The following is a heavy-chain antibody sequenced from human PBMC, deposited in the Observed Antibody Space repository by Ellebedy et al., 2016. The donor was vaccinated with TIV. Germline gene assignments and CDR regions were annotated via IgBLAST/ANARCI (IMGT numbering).Heavy chain of an antibody. Sequence: MPSETLSLTCTVSGGSISSSSYYWGWIRQPPGKGLEWIGSIYYSGNTYYNPSLKSRVTISVDTSKNQFSLKLSSVTAADTAVYYCASGEVVVSAAAGACFDYWGQGTLVTVSS. CDR2: IYYSGNT. D-gene: IGHD6-13*01. J-gene: IGHJ4*02. CDR1: GGSISSSSYY. V-gene: IGHV4-39*01. CDR3: ASGEVVVSAAAGACFDY.